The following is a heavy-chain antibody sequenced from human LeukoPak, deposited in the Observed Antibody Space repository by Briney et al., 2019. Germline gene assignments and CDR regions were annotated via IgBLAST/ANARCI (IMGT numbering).Heavy chain of an antibody. CDR3: ARDFVGPDDAFDI. V-gene: IGHV3-48*01. CDR1: GFTFSSYS. CDR2: ISSSSSII. Sequence: GGSLRLSCAASGFTFSSYSMNWVRQAPGKGLEWVSYISSSSSIIYYADSVKGRFTISRDNAKNSLYLQMNSLRAEDTAVYYCARDFVGPDDAFDIWGQGTMVTVSS. J-gene: IGHJ3*02.